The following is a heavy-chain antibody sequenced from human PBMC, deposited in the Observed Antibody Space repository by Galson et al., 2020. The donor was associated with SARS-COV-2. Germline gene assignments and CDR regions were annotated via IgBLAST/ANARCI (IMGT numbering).Heavy chain of an antibody. CDR2: ISSSGSYT. J-gene: IGHJ1*01. D-gene: IGHD2-15*01. V-gene: IGHV3-11*06. CDR1: GFSFSDYY. Sequence: GESLKISCVASGFSFSDYYMSWIRQAPGKGLEWISYISSSGSYTNYADSVKGRFTISRDNAKNSLYLEVNSLRAEDTAVYYCARNGRDCSGVICYGAEYFQHWGQGTLVTVSS. CDR3: ARNGRDCSGVICYGAEYFQH.